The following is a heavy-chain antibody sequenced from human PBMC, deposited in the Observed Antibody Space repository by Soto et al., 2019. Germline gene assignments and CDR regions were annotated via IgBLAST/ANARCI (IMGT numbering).Heavy chain of an antibody. CDR1: GFPFSNYA. CDR2: LSGSGDST. J-gene: IGHJ4*02. D-gene: IGHD2-15*01. V-gene: IGHV3-23*01. Sequence: EVQLLESGGGLVQPGGSLRLSCTASGFPFSNYAMSWVRQAPGKGLEWGSTLSGSGDSTNYADSVKGQFAISRDNSNNMLYVQMDSLRVDDTAVYYCAKENRRGYCSGGICYGYFDYCGQGTLVTVSS. CDR3: AKENRRGYCSGGICYGYFDY.